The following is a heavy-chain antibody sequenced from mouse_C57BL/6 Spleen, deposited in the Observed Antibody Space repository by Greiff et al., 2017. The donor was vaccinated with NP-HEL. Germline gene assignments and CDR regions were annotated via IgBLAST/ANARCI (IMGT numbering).Heavy chain of an antibody. CDR1: GYTFTSYW. J-gene: IGHJ3*01. D-gene: IGHD1-1*01. Sequence: QVQLQQSGAELVKPGASVKMSCKASGYTFTSYWITWVKQRPGQGLEWIGDIYPGSGSTNYNEKFKSKATLTVDTSSSTAYMQLSSLTTEDSAVYYCARRGPGGSSTAYWGQGTLVTVSA. V-gene: IGHV1-55*01. CDR2: IYPGSGST. CDR3: ARRGPGGSSTAY.